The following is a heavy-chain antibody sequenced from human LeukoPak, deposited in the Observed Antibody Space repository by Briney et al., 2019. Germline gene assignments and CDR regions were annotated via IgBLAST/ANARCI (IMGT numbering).Heavy chain of an antibody. Sequence: GGSLRLSCAASGFTVSTKYMSWVRQAPGKGLEWVSVIYSGGTTEYTDSVKGRFTISRDNSKNTLYLQMNSLRAEDTAVYYCATRTHSGNYIGYFNYWGQGTLVTVSS. CDR2: IYSGGTT. CDR3: ATRTHSGNYIGYFNY. D-gene: IGHD1-26*01. J-gene: IGHJ4*02. V-gene: IGHV3-66*01. CDR1: GFTVSTKY.